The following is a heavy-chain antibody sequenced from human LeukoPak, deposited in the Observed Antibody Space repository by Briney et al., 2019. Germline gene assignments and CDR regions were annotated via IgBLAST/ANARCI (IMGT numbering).Heavy chain of an antibody. D-gene: IGHD6-13*01. V-gene: IGHV1-18*01. J-gene: IGHJ4*02. CDR1: GYTFTSYG. Sequence: ASVKVSCKASGYTFTSYGISWVRQAPGQGLEWMGWISAYNGNTNYAQKFQGRVTMTRDTSISTAYMELSRLRSDDTAVYYCARDEAAAGNDYWGQGTLVTVSS. CDR2: ISAYNGNT. CDR3: ARDEAAAGNDY.